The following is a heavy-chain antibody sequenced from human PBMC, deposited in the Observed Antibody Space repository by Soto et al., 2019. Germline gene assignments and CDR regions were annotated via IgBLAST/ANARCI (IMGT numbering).Heavy chain of an antibody. CDR2: INPSGGST. J-gene: IGHJ4*02. Sequence: QVQLVQSGAEVKEPGASVKVSCKASGYTFTSYYMHWVRQAPGQGLEWMAIINPSGGSTNYAQKFRGRVTVTRDTSTSTVYMELSSRTSEDAAVYFCGRSLYSSAYCCKGTLVTVSS. V-gene: IGHV1-46*03. D-gene: IGHD6-19*01. CDR3: GRSLYSSAY. CDR1: GYTFTSYY.